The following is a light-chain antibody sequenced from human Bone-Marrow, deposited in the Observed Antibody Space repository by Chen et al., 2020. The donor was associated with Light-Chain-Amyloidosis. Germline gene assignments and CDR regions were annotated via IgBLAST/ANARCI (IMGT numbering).Light chain of an antibody. J-gene: IGLJ1*01. Sequence: QSALTQPASVSGSPGQSITISCTGTSGDVGTYNYVSRYQQHPGKAPKVMIYAVSNRPSGVSNLFAGAKSGNAASLTISVRQAEDEAVYYCSSFTSSSSYVFEPGTQVTVL. CDR2: AVS. CDR1: SGDVGTYNY. CDR3: SSFTSSSSYV. V-gene: IGLV2-14*01.